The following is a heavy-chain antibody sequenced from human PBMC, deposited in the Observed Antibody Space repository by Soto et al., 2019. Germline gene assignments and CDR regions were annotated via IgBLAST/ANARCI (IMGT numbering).Heavy chain of an antibody. J-gene: IGHJ4*02. CDR1: GYTFTSHY. CDR2: INPSGGST. CDR3: ARDRGSGSYSGSDYYFDY. D-gene: IGHD1-26*01. Sequence: VASVKVSCKASGYTFTSHYMHWVRQAPGQGLEWMGIINPSGGSTSYAQKFQGRVTMTRDTSTSTVYKELSSLRSEDTAVYYCARDRGSGSYSGSDYYFDYWGQGTLVTVSS. V-gene: IGHV1-46*01.